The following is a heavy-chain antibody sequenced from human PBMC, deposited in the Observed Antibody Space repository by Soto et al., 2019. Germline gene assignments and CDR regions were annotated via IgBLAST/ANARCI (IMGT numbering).Heavy chain of an antibody. Sequence: GGSLRLSCAASGFTFSSYAMSWVRQAPGKGLEWVSAISGSGGSTYHADSVKGRFTISRDNSKNTLYLQMNSLRAEDTAVYYCAKVGSITMIVVVPKDAFDIWGQGTMVTVSS. D-gene: IGHD3-22*01. CDR1: GFTFSSYA. J-gene: IGHJ3*02. CDR2: ISGSGGST. V-gene: IGHV3-23*01. CDR3: AKVGSITMIVVVPKDAFDI.